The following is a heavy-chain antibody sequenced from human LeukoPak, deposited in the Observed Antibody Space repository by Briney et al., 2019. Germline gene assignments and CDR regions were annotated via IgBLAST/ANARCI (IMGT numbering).Heavy chain of an antibody. CDR2: ISAYNGNT. V-gene: IGHV1-18*01. CDR1: CYTFTSYG. D-gene: IGHD6-19*01. Sequence: ASVKVSCKASCYTFTSYGISWGRQAPGQGLELMGWISAYNGNTNYAQKLQGRGTMTTDTSTSTAYMELRSLRSDDTAVYYCARDGIAVAGTNWFDPWGQGTLVTVSS. J-gene: IGHJ5*02. CDR3: ARDGIAVAGTNWFDP.